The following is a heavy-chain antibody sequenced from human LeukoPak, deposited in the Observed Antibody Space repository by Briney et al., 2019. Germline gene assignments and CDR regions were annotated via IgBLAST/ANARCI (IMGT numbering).Heavy chain of an antibody. J-gene: IGHJ6*02. CDR2: INHSGGT. D-gene: IGHD4-17*01. V-gene: IGHV4-34*01. CDR1: GGSFSGYY. CDR3: ARDYGDYGYGMDV. Sequence: SETLSLTCAVYGGSFSGYYWSWIRQPPGKGLEWIGEINHSGGTNYNPSLKSRVTISVDTSKNQFSLKLSSVTAADTAVYYCARDYGDYGYGMDVWGQGTTVTVSS.